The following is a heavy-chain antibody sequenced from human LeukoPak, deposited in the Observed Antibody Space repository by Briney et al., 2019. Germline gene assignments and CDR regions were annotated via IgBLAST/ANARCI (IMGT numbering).Heavy chain of an antibody. CDR1: GGSFSGYY. CDR2: INHSGST. J-gene: IGHJ4*02. D-gene: IGHD1-26*01. CDR3: ARVRLGSSHYSDY. V-gene: IGHV4-34*01. Sequence: KPSETLSLTCAVYGGSFSGYYWSWIRKPPGKGLEWIGEINHSGSTNYNPSLKSRVTISVDTSKNQFSLKLSSVTAADTAVYYCARVRLGSSHYSDYRGQGTLVTVSS.